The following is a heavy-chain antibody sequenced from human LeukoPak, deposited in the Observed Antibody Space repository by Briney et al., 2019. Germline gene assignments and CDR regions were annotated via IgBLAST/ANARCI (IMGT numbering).Heavy chain of an antibody. CDR1: GFTLSYYW. CDR2: IQEDGSSK. V-gene: IGHV3-7*01. J-gene: IGHJ3*02. Sequence: PGGSLRLSCAASGFTLSYYWMSWVRQAPGKGLEWVANIQEDGSSKYYVGSVKGRFTISRDNAKNSVYPQMNSLRAEDTAVYYCAREARGTRAAFDIWGQGTVVTVS. CDR3: AREARGTRAAFDI. D-gene: IGHD1-1*01.